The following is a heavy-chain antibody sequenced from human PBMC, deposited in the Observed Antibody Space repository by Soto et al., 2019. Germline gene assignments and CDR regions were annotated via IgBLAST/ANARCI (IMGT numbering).Heavy chain of an antibody. Sequence: QVQLQESGPGLVKPSGTLSLTCVVSRGSISTSNWWSWVRQPPGKGLEWIGEIYHSGSTNYNPSLKSRVTISVDRSKNQFSLKLTSVTAADTAVYYCARDSPDISTWRSTSEAFDIWGPGTMVTVSS. J-gene: IGHJ3*02. CDR1: RGSISTSNW. CDR3: ARDSPDISTWRSTSEAFDI. D-gene: IGHD3-9*01. V-gene: IGHV4-4*02. CDR2: IYHSGST.